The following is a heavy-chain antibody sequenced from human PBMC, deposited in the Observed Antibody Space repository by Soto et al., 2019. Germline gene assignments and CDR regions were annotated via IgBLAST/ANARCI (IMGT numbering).Heavy chain of an antibody. D-gene: IGHD3-22*01. Sequence: ASVKVSCKASGYTFTSYYMHWVRQAPGQGLEWMGIINPSGGSTSYAQKFQGRVTMTRDTSTSTVYMELSSLRSEDTAVYYCAREDYDSSGSNYYYYYYGMDVWGQGTTVTVSS. CDR2: INPSGGST. CDR3: AREDYDSSGSNYYYYYYGMDV. V-gene: IGHV1-46*01. J-gene: IGHJ6*02. CDR1: GYTFTSYY.